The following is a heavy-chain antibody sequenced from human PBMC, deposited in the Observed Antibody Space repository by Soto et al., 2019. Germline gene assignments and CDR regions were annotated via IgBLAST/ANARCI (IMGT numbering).Heavy chain of an antibody. CDR3: ARDIEAWIQVWFLDYYYCGMDV. CDR1: GFTFSSYG. J-gene: IGHJ6*01. Sequence: QVQLVESGGGVVQPGRSLRLSCAASGFTFSSYGMHWVRQAPGKGLEWVAVIWYDGSNKYYADSMKGRFTISRDNSKNWLYMQMNSLSAENRAGYYCARDIEAWIQVWFLDYYYCGMDVWGQVSTV. CDR2: IWYDGSNK. D-gene: IGHD5-18*01. V-gene: IGHV3-33*01.